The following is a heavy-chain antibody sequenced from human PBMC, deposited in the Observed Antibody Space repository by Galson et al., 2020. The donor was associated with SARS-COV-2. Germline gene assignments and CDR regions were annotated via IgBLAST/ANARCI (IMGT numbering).Heavy chain of an antibody. CDR2: IYYSESN. D-gene: IGHD3-9*01. Sequence: SETLSLTCTVPGGSISSSSYYWGWIRQPPGEGLEWIGSIYYSESNYYNPSLTSRVTMSVDTSKNHFSLKLSSVTAADTAVYYCARQILTGYYSFYYFDYWGQGTLVTVSS. J-gene: IGHJ4*02. CDR3: ARQILTGYYSFYYFDY. V-gene: IGHV4-39*01. CDR1: GGSISSSSYY.